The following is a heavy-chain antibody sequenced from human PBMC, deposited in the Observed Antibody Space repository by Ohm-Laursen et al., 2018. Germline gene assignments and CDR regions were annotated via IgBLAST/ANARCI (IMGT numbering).Heavy chain of an antibody. CDR3: ARDRAAVAGYRGYGMDV. CDR1: GGSISSGGYY. J-gene: IGHJ6*02. CDR2: IYYSGST. V-gene: IGHV4-31*03. Sequence: TLSLTCTVSGGSISSGGYYWSWIRQPPGKGLEWIGYIYYSGSTYYNPSLKSRVTISVDTSKNQFSLKLSSVIAADSAVYYCARDRAAVAGYRGYGMDVWGQGATVTVSS. D-gene: IGHD6-19*01.